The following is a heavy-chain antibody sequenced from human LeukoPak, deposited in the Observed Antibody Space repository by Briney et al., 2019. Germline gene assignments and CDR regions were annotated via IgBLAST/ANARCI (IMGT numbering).Heavy chain of an antibody. Sequence: SETLSLTCTVVNGSIRPHYWSWIRQPPGKELEWVGFIYYTGSPRYNPSLKSRVAMSVDMSKNQVSLTLYSVTAADTATYYCARHMPHYCGGECSMDTWGQGTLVTVSS. CDR2: IYYTGSP. J-gene: IGHJ1*01. CDR3: ARHMPHYCGGECSMDT. CDR1: NGSIRPHY. V-gene: IGHV4-59*08. D-gene: IGHD2-21*01.